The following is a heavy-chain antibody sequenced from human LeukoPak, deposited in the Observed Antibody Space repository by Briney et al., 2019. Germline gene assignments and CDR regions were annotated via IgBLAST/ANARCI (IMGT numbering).Heavy chain of an antibody. Sequence: PSETLSLTCTVSGGSMNSYYWSWIRQPAGKGLEWIGRIYSSGATNYNPSLKSRVTMSLDTSKNQFSLKLSSVTAADTAVYYCARDGLEAFDIWGQGTMVTVSS. CDR1: GGSMNSYY. J-gene: IGHJ3*02. CDR2: IYSSGAT. V-gene: IGHV4-4*07. CDR3: ARDGLEAFDI.